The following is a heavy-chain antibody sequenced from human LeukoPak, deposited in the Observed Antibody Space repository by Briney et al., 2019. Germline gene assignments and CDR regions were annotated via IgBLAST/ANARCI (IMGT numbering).Heavy chain of an antibody. D-gene: IGHD3-10*01. CDR1: GYTFTGYY. CDR2: INPSGGST. J-gene: IGHJ3*02. CDR3: ARDLRITMVRGVDAFDI. V-gene: IGHV1-46*01. Sequence: ASVKVSCKASGYTFTGYYMHWVRQAPGQGLEWMGIINPSGGSTSYAQKFQGRVTMTRDMSTSTVYMELSSLRSEDTAVYYCARDLRITMVRGVDAFDIWGQGTMVTVSS.